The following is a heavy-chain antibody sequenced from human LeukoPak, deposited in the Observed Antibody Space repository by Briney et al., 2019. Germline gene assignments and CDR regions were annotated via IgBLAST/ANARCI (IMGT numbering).Heavy chain of an antibody. V-gene: IGHV3-21*01. CDR2: ITSNSRYI. D-gene: IGHD5-24*01. Sequence: GGSLRLSCVASGFAFNRYTINWVRQAPGKGLEWVSSITSNSRYIFYADSVKGRFTISRDNAQNSLYLQMNSLRAEDTAVYYCARDGVGYNYFDYWGQGTLVTVSS. J-gene: IGHJ4*02. CDR3: ARDGVGYNYFDY. CDR1: GFAFNRYT.